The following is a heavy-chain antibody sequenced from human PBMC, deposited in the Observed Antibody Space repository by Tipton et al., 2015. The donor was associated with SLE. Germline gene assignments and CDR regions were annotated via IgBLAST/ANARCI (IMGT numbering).Heavy chain of an antibody. V-gene: IGHV3-21*03. Sequence: SLRLSCTASGFTFSGYSMNWVRQAPGKGLEWVSSISSSSIFIYYADSVKGRFTISRDNAKNSLYLQMNSLRAEDTAVYYCARDGYGSAWFDPWGQGTLVTVSS. CDR1: GFTFSGYS. J-gene: IGHJ5*02. D-gene: IGHD3-10*01. CDR3: ARDGYGSAWFDP. CDR2: ISSSSIFI.